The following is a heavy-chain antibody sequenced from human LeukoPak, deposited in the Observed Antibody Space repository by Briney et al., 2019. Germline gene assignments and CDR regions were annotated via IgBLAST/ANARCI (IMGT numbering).Heavy chain of an antibody. D-gene: IGHD3-22*01. V-gene: IGHV3-11*06. CDR3: ARDRKDEAYYDSSGYYPGPLDY. J-gene: IGHJ4*02. CDR2: ISGSSSNR. CDR1: GVTFSDYY. Sequence: GGSLRLSCAASGVTFSDYYMTWIRQAPGQGLERLSYISGSSSNRNYADSVQGRFTISRDNAKNSLYLQMNSLRAEDTAVYYCARDRKDEAYYDSSGYYPGPLDYWGQGTLVTVSS.